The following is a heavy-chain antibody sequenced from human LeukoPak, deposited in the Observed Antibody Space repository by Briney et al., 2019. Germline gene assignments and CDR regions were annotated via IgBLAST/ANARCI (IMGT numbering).Heavy chain of an antibody. CDR2: MNPNRGNT. V-gene: IGHV1-8*01. CDR3: ARGSSSSWYGGHDAFDI. J-gene: IGHJ3*02. CDR1: GYTFTSYY. Sequence: ASVKVSCKASGYTFTSYYIKWVRQATGAPLEWMGWMNPNRGNTGYAQKFQGRVTMTRNTSISTAYMELSSLRSEDTAVYYCARGSSSSWYGGHDAFDIWGQGTMVTVSS. D-gene: IGHD6-13*01.